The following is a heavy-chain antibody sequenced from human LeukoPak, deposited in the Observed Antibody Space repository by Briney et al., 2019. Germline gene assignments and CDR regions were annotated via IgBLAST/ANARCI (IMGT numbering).Heavy chain of an antibody. CDR3: AITARDADYPYDPFGI. CDR2: TTNKEKGYST. J-gene: IGHJ3*02. V-gene: IGHV3-72*01. D-gene: IGHD4-11*01. CDR1: GFTSSGHY. Sequence: GGSLRLSCAASGFTSSGHYMDWVRQAPGKGLEWVGRTTNKEKGYSTEYAASAKGRFTISSDESKNTVYLQMNNLQIEDTAVYYCAITARDADYPYDPFGIWRQGTMVTVSS.